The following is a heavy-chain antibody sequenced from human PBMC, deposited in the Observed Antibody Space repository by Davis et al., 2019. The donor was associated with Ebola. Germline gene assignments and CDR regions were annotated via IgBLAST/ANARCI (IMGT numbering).Heavy chain of an antibody. CDR3: ARHRRIAVAEDAFDI. V-gene: IGHV7-4-1*02. CDR1: GYTFTSYA. Sequence: VSVKVSCKASGYTFTSYAMNWVRQAPGQGLEWMGWINTNTGNPTYAQGFTGRFVFSLDTSVSTAYLQISSLKAEDTAVYYCARHRRIAVAEDAFDIWGQGTMVTVSS. J-gene: IGHJ3*02. D-gene: IGHD6-19*01. CDR2: INTNTGNP.